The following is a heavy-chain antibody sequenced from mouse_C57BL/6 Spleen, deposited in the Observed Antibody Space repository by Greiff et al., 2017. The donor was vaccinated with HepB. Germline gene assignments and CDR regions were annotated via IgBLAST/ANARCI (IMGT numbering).Heavy chain of an antibody. CDR1: GYTFTDYE. J-gene: IGHJ1*03. Sequence: VQLQQSGAELVRPGASVTLSCKASGYTFTDYEMHWVKQTPVHGLEWIGAIDPETGGTAYNQKFKGKAILTADKSSSTAYMELRSLTSEDSAVYDCTRFWDRGYFDVWGKGTTVTVSS. CDR3: TRFWDRGYFDV. CDR2: IDPETGGT. V-gene: IGHV1-15*01. D-gene: IGHD3-3*01.